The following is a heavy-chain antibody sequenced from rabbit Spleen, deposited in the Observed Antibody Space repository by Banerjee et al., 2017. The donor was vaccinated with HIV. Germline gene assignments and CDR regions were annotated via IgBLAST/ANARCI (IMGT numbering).Heavy chain of an antibody. CDR2: INAYTNKP. J-gene: IGHJ4*01. CDR3: ARDLPTVVGWNFKL. D-gene: IGHD1-1*01. CDR1: GFSFSDREV. Sequence: QSLEESGGGLVKPEGSLTLTCKASGFSFSDREVMCWVRQAPGKGLQWIACINAYTNKPVYATWAKGRFTISRTSSTTVTLQMTSLTAADTATYFCARDLPTVVGWNFKLWGPGTLVTVS. V-gene: IGHV1S40*01.